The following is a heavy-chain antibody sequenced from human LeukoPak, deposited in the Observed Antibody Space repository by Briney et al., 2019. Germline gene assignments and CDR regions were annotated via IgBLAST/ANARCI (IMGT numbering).Heavy chain of an antibody. CDR2: INPNSGGT. Sequence: ASVKVSCKASGYTFTGYYMHWVRQAPGQGLEWMGWINPNSGGTNYAQKFQGRVTMTRDTSISTAYMELSRLRSDDKAVYYCARESMVRGVIAYYYYYMDVWGKGTAVTVSS. D-gene: IGHD3-10*01. CDR1: GYTFTGYY. V-gene: IGHV1-2*02. J-gene: IGHJ6*03. CDR3: ARESMVRGVIAYYYYYMDV.